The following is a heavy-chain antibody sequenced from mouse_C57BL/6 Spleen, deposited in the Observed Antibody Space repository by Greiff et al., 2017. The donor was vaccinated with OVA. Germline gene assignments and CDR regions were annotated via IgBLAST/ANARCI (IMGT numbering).Heavy chain of an antibody. CDR1: GFSLTSYA. CDR3: ARNSYYYGSPRAMDY. V-gene: IGHV2-9-1*01. J-gene: IGHJ4*01. D-gene: IGHD1-1*01. Sequence: VQLQQSGPGLVAPSQSLSITCTVSGFSLTSYAISWVRQPPGKGLEWLGVIWTGGGTNYNSALKSRLSISKDNSKSQVFLKMNSLQTDDTARYYCARNSYYYGSPRAMDYWGQGTSVTVSS. CDR2: IWTGGGT.